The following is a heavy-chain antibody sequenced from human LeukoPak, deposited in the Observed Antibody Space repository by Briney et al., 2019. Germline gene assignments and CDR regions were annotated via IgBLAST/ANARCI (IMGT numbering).Heavy chain of an antibody. J-gene: IGHJ4*02. CDR3: ASLNRADCSSTSCHTHY. V-gene: IGHV3-21*01. D-gene: IGHD2-2*01. CDR2: ISSSSSYI. CDR1: GFTFSNYS. Sequence: GWSLRLSCAASGFTFSNYSMNWVRQAPGKGLGWVSSISSSSSYIYYADSVKGRFTISRDNAKNSLYLQMNSLRAEDTALYYCASLNRADCSSTSCHTHYWGQGTLVTVSS.